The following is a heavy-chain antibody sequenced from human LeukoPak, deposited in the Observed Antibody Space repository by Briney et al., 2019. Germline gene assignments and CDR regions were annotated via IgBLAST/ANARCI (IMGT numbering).Heavy chain of an antibody. V-gene: IGHV3-7*01. D-gene: IGHD1-7*01. Sequence: PGGSLRLSCAASGFTFSSYWMSWVRQAPGKGLEWVANIKQDGSEKYYADSVKGRFTISRDNAKNPLYLQMNSLRAEDTAVYCCARSRYNWNYGGGFDYWGQGTLVTVSS. CDR3: ARSRYNWNYGGGFDY. CDR1: GFTFSSYW. CDR2: IKQDGSEK. J-gene: IGHJ4*02.